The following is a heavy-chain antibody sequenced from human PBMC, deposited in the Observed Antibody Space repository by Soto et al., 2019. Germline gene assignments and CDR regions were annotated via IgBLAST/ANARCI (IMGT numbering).Heavy chain of an antibody. Sequence: PGGSLRLSCAASGFTFSNAWMSWVRQAPGKGLEWVGRIKSKTDGGTTDYAAPVKGRFTISRDDSKNTLYLQMNSLKTEDTAVYYCTTDVMGVSGSYPDPAYYGMDVWGQGTTVTVSS. CDR1: GFTFSNAW. V-gene: IGHV3-15*01. CDR3: TTDVMGVSGSYPDPAYYGMDV. J-gene: IGHJ6*02. CDR2: IKSKTDGGTT. D-gene: IGHD1-26*01.